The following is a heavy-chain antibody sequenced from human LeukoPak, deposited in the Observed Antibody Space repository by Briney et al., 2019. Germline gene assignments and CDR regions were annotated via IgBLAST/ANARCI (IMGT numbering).Heavy chain of an antibody. CDR2: INHSGST. J-gene: IGHJ4*02. CDR3: ARGDAGFDY. V-gene: IGHV4-34*01. CDR1: GGSFSGYY. Sequence: ESSETLSLTCAVYGGSFSGYYWSWIRQPPGKGLEWIGEINHSGSTNYNPSLKSRFTISVDTSKNQFSLKLSSVTAADTAVYYCARGDAGFDYWGQGTLVTVSS. D-gene: IGHD6-13*01.